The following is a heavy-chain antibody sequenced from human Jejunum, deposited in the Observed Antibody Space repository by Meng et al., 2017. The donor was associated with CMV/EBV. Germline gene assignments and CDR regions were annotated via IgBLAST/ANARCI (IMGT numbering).Heavy chain of an antibody. CDR1: VGSFGSGDYY. CDR2: IHDTGST. D-gene: IGHD3-3*01. CDR3: ARGSIFVSFDS. V-gene: IGHV4-30-4*08. Sequence: QEPGPVLLHPSQPLSSPCLAPVGSFGSGDYYWSWIRQPPGKGLELIGYIHDTGSTYYNPSLKSRVDVSLGTSRNHFSLTLSSVTAEDTAVYFCARGSIFVSFDSWGQGTLVTVSS. J-gene: IGHJ4*02.